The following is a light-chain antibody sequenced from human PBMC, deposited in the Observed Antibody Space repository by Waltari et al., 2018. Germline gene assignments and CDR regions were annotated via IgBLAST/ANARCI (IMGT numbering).Light chain of an antibody. J-gene: IGKJ2*01. Sequence: DIVMTQSPDSLAVSLVERATLPCKSSQTVLYSDTNKNYLAWYQQKPGQSPKLLIYWASTRQSWVPDRFSGSGSGTDFTLTVSSLQAEDVAVYYCQQYYTTPYTFGQGTKLEIK. CDR2: WAS. V-gene: IGKV4-1*01. CDR1: QTVLYSDTNKNY. CDR3: QQYYTTPYT.